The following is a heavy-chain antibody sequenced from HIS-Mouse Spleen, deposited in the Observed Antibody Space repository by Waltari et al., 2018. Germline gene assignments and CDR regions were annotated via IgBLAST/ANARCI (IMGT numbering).Heavy chain of an antibody. Sequence: QLQLQESGPGLVKPSETLSLTCTVSGGSISSSSYYWGWIRQPPGKGLEWIGSIYYSGGTYSNPSIKSRVTISVDTSKNQFSLKLSSVTAADTAVYYCARDPRWNDGIDYWGQGTLVTVSS. V-gene: IGHV4-39*07. CDR3: ARDPRWNDGIDY. J-gene: IGHJ4*02. CDR1: GGSISSSSYY. CDR2: IYYSGGT. D-gene: IGHD1-1*01.